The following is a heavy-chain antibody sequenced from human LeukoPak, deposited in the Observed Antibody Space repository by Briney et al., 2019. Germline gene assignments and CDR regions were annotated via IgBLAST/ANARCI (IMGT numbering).Heavy chain of an antibody. Sequence: ASVKVSCKASGYTFTNYNIHWVRQAPGQGLEWMGIINPSGGSTSYAQKFQGRVTMTRDTSTSTVYMELSSLRSEDTAVYYCARYIYGDPHYWGQGTLVTVSS. J-gene: IGHJ4*02. CDR2: INPSGGST. D-gene: IGHD5-18*01. CDR3: ARYIYGDPHY. CDR1: GYTFTNYN. V-gene: IGHV1-46*01.